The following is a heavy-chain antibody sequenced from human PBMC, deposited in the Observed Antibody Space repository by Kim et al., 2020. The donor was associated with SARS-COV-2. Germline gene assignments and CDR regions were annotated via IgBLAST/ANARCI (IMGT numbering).Heavy chain of an antibody. V-gene: IGHV1-69*13. Sequence: PVKVSCKASGGTFSSYAISWVRQAPGQGLEWMGGIIPIFGTANYAQKFQGRVTITADESTSTAYMELSSLRSEDTAVYYCARGLLWQLGDTAQNDYYYYGMDVWGQGTTVTVSS. D-gene: IGHD2-21*01. CDR3: ARGLLWQLGDTAQNDYYYYGMDV. J-gene: IGHJ6*02. CDR2: IIPIFGTA. CDR1: GGTFSSYA.